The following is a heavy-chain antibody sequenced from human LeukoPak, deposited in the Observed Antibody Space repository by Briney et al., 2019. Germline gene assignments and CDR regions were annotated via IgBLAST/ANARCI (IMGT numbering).Heavy chain of an antibody. J-gene: IGHJ4*02. CDR2: ISGSGGST. V-gene: IGHV3-23*01. CDR1: GFTVSSYA. CDR3: AKGEYYDSSGQPLDY. Sequence: GGSLRLSCAASGFTVSSYAMSWVRQAPGKGLERVSAISGSGGSTYYADSVKGRFTISRDNSKNTLYLQMNRLRADDTAVYYCAKGEYYDSSGQPLDYWGQGTLVTVSS. D-gene: IGHD3-22*01.